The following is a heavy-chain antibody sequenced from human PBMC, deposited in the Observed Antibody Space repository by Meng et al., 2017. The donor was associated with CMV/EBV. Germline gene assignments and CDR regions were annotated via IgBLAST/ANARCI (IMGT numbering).Heavy chain of an antibody. CDR2: IYYSGST. Sequence: QGERQGSGPGLVKPSQTLSLTCTVSGGSISSGDYYWSWICQPPGKGLEWIGYIYYSGSTYYNPSLKSRVTISVDTSKNQFSLKLSSVTAADTAVYYCARDNRRGGVDYWGQGTLVTVSS. D-gene: IGHD3-3*01. V-gene: IGHV4-30-4*08. CDR3: ARDNRRGGVDY. CDR1: GGSISSGDYY. J-gene: IGHJ4*02.